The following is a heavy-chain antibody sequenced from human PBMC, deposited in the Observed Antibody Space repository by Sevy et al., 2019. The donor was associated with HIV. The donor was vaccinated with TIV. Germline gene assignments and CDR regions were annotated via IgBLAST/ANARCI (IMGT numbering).Heavy chain of an antibody. V-gene: IGHV3-74*01. D-gene: IGHD1-26*01. CDR2: INTDSQIT. CDR1: GVTLRTYW. J-gene: IGHJ4*02. CDR3: ARGTSGTFGL. Sequence: GGSLRLSCAASGVTLRTYWMHWVRQVPGKGLMWVSRINTDSQITSFADSVKGRFTISRDNAENTLYLQMDSLRVEDTAVYFCARGTSGTFGLWGQGTLVTVSS.